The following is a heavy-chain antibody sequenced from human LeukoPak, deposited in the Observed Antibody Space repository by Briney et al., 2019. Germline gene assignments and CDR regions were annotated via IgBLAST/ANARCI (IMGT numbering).Heavy chain of an antibody. V-gene: IGHV3-48*04. D-gene: IGHD5-18*01. CDR2: ISTSSSTI. Sequence: GGSLRLSCVASGFTFSSYSMNWVRQAPGKGLEWVSYISTSSSTIYYADSVKGRFTISRDNAKNSLYLQLNTLRAEDTAVYYCAGDGGYGYGAYFDYWGQGTLVTVSS. CDR1: GFTFSSYS. J-gene: IGHJ4*02. CDR3: AGDGGYGYGAYFDY.